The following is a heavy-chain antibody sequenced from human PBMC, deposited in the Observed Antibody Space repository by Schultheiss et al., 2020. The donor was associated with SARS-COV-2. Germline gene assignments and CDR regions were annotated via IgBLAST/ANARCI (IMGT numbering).Heavy chain of an antibody. CDR2: IKQDGSEK. J-gene: IGHJ4*02. V-gene: IGHV3-7*01. Sequence: ETLSLTCTVSGGSISSGGYYWGWIRQPPGKGLEWVANIKQDGSEKYYVDSVKGRFTISRDNAKNSLYLQMNSLRAEDTAVYYCARDLTGIAHWGQGTLVTVSS. D-gene: IGHD1-20*01. CDR1: GGSISSGGYY. CDR3: ARDLTGIAH.